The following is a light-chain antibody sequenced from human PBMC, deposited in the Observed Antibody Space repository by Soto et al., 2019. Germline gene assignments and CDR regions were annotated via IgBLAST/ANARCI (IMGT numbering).Light chain of an antibody. Sequence: QSVLTQPASVSGSPGQSITISCTGTSSDFGGYNYVSWYQQNPGKAPKLMIYEVSNRPSGVSNRFSGSKSGNMASLTISGLQAEDEADYYCSSYTINRTYVFGTGTKVTVL. CDR2: EVS. J-gene: IGLJ1*01. CDR3: SSYTINRTYV. V-gene: IGLV2-14*01. CDR1: SSDFGGYNY.